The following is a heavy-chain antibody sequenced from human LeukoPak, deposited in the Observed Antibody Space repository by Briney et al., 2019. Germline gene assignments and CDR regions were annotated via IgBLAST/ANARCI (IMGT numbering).Heavy chain of an antibody. CDR1: GFTFSSYG. Sequence: GGSLRLSCAASGFTFSSYGMSWVRQAPGKGLEWVSAISGSGGSTYYADSVKGRFTISRDNSKNTLYLQMNSLRAEDTAVYYCEKRNGIVVVTTLIDYWGQGTLVTVSS. D-gene: IGHD3-22*01. J-gene: IGHJ4*02. CDR3: EKRNGIVVVTTLIDY. V-gene: IGHV3-23*01. CDR2: ISGSGGST.